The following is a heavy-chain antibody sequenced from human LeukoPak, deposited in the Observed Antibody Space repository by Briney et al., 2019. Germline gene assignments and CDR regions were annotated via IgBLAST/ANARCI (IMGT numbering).Heavy chain of an antibody. CDR1: GGSISSSSYY. D-gene: IGHD6-19*01. J-gene: IGHJ4*02. CDR2: VYSSGRT. Sequence: SETLSLTCTVSGGSISSSSYYWGWIRQPPGKGLEWIGSVYSSGRTYYNPSLKSRVTIFVDTSKNQFSLNLSSVTAADTSVYYCARLVREVSGWGQGTLVTVSS. CDR3: ARLVREVSG. V-gene: IGHV4-39*01.